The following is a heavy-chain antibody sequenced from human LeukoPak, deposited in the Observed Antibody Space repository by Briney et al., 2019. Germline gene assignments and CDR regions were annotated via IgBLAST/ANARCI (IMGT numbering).Heavy chain of an antibody. CDR3: ARYYCSGGSCYGAWDDY. CDR2: ISAYNGNT. V-gene: IGHV1-18*01. J-gene: IGHJ4*02. Sequence: GASVKVSCKASGYTFTSYGISWVRQAPGQGLEWMGWISAYNGNTNYAQKLQGRVTMTTDTSTSTAYMELRSLRSDDTAVYYCARYYCSGGSCYGAWDDYWGQGTLVTVSS. CDR1: GYTFTSYG. D-gene: IGHD2-15*01.